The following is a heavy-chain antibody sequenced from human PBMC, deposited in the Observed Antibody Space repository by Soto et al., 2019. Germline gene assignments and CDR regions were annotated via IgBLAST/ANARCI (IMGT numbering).Heavy chain of an antibody. J-gene: IGHJ6*02. CDR3: AREYSSSNSYYYYYYGMDV. CDR2: INPNSGGT. D-gene: IGHD6-6*01. V-gene: IGHV1-2*04. CDR1: GYTFTGYY. Sequence: GASVKVSCKASGYTFTGYYMHWVRQAPGQGLEWMGWINPNSGGTNYAQKFQGWVTMTRDTSISTAYMELSRLRSDDTAVYYCAREYSSSNSYYYYYYGMDVWGQGTTITVSS.